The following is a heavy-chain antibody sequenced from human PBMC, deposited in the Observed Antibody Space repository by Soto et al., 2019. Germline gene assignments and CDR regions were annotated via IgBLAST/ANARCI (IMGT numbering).Heavy chain of an antibody. CDR1: GFTFSSYG. CDR2: IWYDGSNK. V-gene: IGHV3-33*01. Sequence: QVQLVESGGGVVQPGRSLRLSCAASGFTFSSYGMHWVRQAPGKGLEWVAVIWYDGSNKYYADSVKGRFTISRDNSKNPCYLQMNSLRDEDTAVYYCAREYSRSSRRRGYGMDVWGQGTTVTVSS. D-gene: IGHD6-6*01. CDR3: AREYSRSSRRRGYGMDV. J-gene: IGHJ6*02.